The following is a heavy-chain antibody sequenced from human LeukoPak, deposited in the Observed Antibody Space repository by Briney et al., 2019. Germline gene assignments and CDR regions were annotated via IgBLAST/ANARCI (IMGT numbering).Heavy chain of an antibody. CDR1: GFTFSSYS. V-gene: IGHV3-21*01. CDR3: ARDLTYCGGDCYPYYFDY. CDR2: ISSSSSYI. J-gene: IGHJ4*02. Sequence: PGGSLRLSCAASGFTFSSYSMNWVRQAPGKGLEWVSSISSSSSYIYYADSVKGRFTISRDNAKNSLYLQMNSLRAEDTAVYFCARDLTYCGGDCYPYYFDYWGQGTLVTVSS. D-gene: IGHD2-21*01.